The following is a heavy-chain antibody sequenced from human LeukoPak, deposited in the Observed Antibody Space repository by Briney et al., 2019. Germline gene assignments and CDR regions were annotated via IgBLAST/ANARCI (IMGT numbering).Heavy chain of an antibody. CDR3: AEDAGDWNDPYYYFDY. V-gene: IGHV3-23*01. CDR2: ISSSGKNA. J-gene: IGHJ4*02. CDR1: GFNFRDAA. Sequence: GGSLRLSCVVSGFNFRDAAMTWVRQAPGKGLEWVALISSSGKNAYYGDSVKGRFTISRDNSKNTLYLQMNSLRAEDTAVYYCAEDAGDWNDPYYYFDYWGQGTLVTVSS. D-gene: IGHD1-1*01.